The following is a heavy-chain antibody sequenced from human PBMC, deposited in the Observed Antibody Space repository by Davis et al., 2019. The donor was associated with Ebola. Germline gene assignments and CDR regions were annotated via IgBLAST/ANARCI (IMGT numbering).Heavy chain of an antibody. CDR3: AREEYSSSVFDY. V-gene: IGHV4-39*07. Sequence: GSLRLSCSVPGGSITSSTRYYWGWIRQPPGKGLEWIGSMYYSGSTYYNPSLKSRVTISVDTFKNQFSLKLNSVTAADTAVYYCAREEYSSSVFDYWGQGILVTVSS. CDR2: MYYSGST. J-gene: IGHJ4*02. CDR1: GGSITSSTRYY. D-gene: IGHD6-6*01.